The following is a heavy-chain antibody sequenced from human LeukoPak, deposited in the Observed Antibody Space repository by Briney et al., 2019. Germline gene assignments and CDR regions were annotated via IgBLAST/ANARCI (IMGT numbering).Heavy chain of an antibody. D-gene: IGHD6-13*01. Sequence: SETLSLTCTVSGGSISSSSYYWSWIRQPPGKGLEWIGYIYYSGSTNYNPSLKSRVTISVDTSKNQFSLKLSSVTAADTAVYYCARDGVVAAEKRRGYYYYGMDVWGQGTTVTVSS. J-gene: IGHJ6*02. CDR3: ARDGVVAAEKRRGYYYYGMDV. CDR2: IYYSGST. V-gene: IGHV4-61*01. CDR1: GGSISSSSYY.